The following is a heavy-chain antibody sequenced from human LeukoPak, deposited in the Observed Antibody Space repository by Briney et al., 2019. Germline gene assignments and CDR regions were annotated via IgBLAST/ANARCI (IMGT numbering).Heavy chain of an antibody. CDR2: INPASGGT. Sequence: ASVKVSCKASGYTFTGHFFHWVRQAPGQGLEWMGWINPASGGTSNAQNFQGRVTMTRDTSINTAYMELSRLRSDGTAVYYCARGDGTQVGDSTSWQTFDYWGQGTLVTVSS. D-gene: IGHD6-13*01. CDR3: ARGDGTQVGDSTSWQTFDY. V-gene: IGHV1-2*02. CDR1: GYTFTGHF. J-gene: IGHJ4*02.